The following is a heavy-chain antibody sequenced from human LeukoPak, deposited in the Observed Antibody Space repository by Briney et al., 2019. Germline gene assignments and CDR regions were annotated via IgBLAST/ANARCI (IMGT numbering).Heavy chain of an antibody. CDR1: GGSISSSSYY. CDR3: ARRSYYDSSGYYPD. J-gene: IGHJ4*02. V-gene: IGHV4-39*01. D-gene: IGHD3-22*01. CDR2: IYYSGST. Sequence: PSETLSLTCTVSGGSISSSSYYWGWIRQPPGKGLEWMGSIYYSGSTYYNPSLKSRVTISVDTSKNQCSLKLSSVTAADTAVYYCARRSYYDSSGYYPDWGQGTLVTVSS.